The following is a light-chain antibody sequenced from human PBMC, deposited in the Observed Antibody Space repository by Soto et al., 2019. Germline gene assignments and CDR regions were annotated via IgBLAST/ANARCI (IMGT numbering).Light chain of an antibody. CDR2: GAS. CDR1: QSSSSSF. V-gene: IGKV3-20*01. CDR3: QQYDNSPIT. J-gene: IGKJ5*01. Sequence: EIVLTQSPVTLSLSPGERASLSCGSSQSSSSSFLAWYQQKPGQAPRLLIYGASSRATGIPDRFSGTGSETDFTLTISRLEPEDFAVYYCQQYDNSPITFGQGTRLEIK.